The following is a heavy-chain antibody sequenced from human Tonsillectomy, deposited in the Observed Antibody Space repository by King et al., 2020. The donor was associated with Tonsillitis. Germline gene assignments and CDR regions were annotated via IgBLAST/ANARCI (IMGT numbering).Heavy chain of an antibody. J-gene: IGHJ4*02. Sequence: VQLVESGGGLVQPGGSLRLSCAASGFTFSSYSMNWVRQVPGKGLEWVSYISGSGSPMYYADSVKGRFTMSRDNAKNSLYLKMDSLRADDTAVYDCARHNSWTYYGGLDHWGQGSLVTVSS. V-gene: IGHV3-48*01. CDR3: ARHNSWTYYGGLDH. CDR1: GFTFSSYS. D-gene: IGHD1-26*01. CDR2: ISGSGSPM.